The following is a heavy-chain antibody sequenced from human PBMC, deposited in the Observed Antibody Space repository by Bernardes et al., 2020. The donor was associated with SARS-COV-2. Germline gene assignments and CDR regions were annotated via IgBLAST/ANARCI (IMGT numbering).Heavy chain of an antibody. CDR3: ARMKSYGAY. Sequence: GGSLRLSCTASGFTFSIYAMSWVRQAPGKGLEWVANIKEDGSEKYYVDSVKGRFTISRDNAKNSLFLQMNSLRAEDTAVYYCARMKSYGAYWGQGTLVTVSS. CDR2: IKEDGSEK. V-gene: IGHV3-7*01. J-gene: IGHJ4*02. D-gene: IGHD3-10*01. CDR1: GFTFSIYA.